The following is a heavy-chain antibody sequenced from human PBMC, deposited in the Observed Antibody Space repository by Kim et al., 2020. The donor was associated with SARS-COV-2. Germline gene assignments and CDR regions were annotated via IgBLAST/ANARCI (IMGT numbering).Heavy chain of an antibody. D-gene: IGHD5-12*01. CDR2: T. Sequence: TCYADSVKGRFTIARDNSKNTLYLQMNSLRAEDTAVYYCARDGYNSRRGNWGQGTLVTVSS. CDR3: ARDGYNSRRGN. J-gene: IGHJ4*02. V-gene: IGHV3-53*01.